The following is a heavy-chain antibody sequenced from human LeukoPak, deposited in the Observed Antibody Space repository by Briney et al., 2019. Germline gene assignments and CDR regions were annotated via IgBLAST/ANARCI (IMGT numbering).Heavy chain of an antibody. D-gene: IGHD7-27*01. V-gene: IGHV3-7*01. Sequence: PGGSLRLSCAASGFTFSSYSMNWVRQAPGKGLEWVANIKQDGSEKYYVDSVKGRFTISRDNAKNSLYLQMNSLRAEDTAVYYCAKETRNWGFHYWGQGTLVTVSS. CDR2: IKQDGSEK. CDR3: AKETRNWGFHY. CDR1: GFTFSSYS. J-gene: IGHJ4*02.